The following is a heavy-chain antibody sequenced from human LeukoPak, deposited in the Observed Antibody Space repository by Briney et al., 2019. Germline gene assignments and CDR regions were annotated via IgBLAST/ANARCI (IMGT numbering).Heavy chain of an antibody. CDR1: GFTVSSNY. CDR3: ARALGYGPDY. D-gene: IGHD5-18*01. V-gene: IGHV3-66*01. Sequence: TRGSPRLSCAASGFTVSSNYMSWVRQAPGKGLEWVSVIYSGGSTYYADSVKGRFTISRDNSKNTLYLQMNSLRAEDTAVYYCARALGYGPDYWGQGTLVTVSS. CDR2: IYSGGST. J-gene: IGHJ4*02.